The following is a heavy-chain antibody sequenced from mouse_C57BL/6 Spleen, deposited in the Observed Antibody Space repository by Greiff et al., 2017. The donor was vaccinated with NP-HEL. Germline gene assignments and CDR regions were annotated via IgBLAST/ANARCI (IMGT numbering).Heavy chain of an antibody. V-gene: IGHV1-15*01. Sequence: VQLQQSGAELVRPGASVTLSCKASGYTFTDYEMHWVKQTPVHGLEWIGAIDPETGGTAYNQKFKGKAILTADKSSSTAYMELRSLTSEDSAVYYCTRKAGSWFAYWGKGTLVTVSA. CDR1: GYTFTDYE. J-gene: IGHJ3*01. D-gene: IGHD3-1*01. CDR3: TRKAGSWFAY. CDR2: IDPETGGT.